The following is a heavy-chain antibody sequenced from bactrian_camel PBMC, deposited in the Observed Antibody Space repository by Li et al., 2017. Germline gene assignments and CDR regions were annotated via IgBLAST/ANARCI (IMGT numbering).Heavy chain of an antibody. V-gene: IGHV3S1*01. J-gene: IGHJ6*01. CDR1: GFTFSNNW. Sequence: HVQLVESGGGLVQPGGSLRLSCAASGFTFSNNWMHWVRQAPGKGLEWVSAINTGGDTTYYTDSVKGRFIISRDNIPNVVYLQMNSLKFEDTALYYCTNEGFAYWGQGTQVTVS. CDR3: TNEGFAY. CDR2: INTGGDTT.